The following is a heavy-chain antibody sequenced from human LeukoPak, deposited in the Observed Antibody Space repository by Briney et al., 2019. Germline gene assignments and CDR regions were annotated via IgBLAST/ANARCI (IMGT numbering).Heavy chain of an antibody. V-gene: IGHV1-2*02. CDR1: GYTFTSYG. CDR2: IYPNNGAT. J-gene: IGHJ4*02. CDR3: ARDGPAQMVEFDY. D-gene: IGHD3-10*01. Sequence: ASVKVSCKASGYTFTSYGISWVRQAPGQGLKCMGWIYPNNGATAYAQKFQGRVVMTRDTSISTAYMELRRLRPDDTAVYYCARDGPAQMVEFDYWGQGTLVTVSS.